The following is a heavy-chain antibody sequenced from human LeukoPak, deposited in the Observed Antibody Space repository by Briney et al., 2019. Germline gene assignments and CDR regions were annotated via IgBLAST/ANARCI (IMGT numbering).Heavy chain of an antibody. CDR2: ISGSGGST. Sequence: GGSLRLSCAASGFTFSSYGMSWVRQAPGKGLEWVSAISGSGGSTYYADSVKGRFTISRDNSKNTLYLQMNSLRAEDTAVYYCAKRPDSSSWYPRYFDYWGQGTLVTVSS. CDR3: AKRPDSSSWYPRYFDY. D-gene: IGHD6-13*01. J-gene: IGHJ4*02. V-gene: IGHV3-23*01. CDR1: GFTFSSYG.